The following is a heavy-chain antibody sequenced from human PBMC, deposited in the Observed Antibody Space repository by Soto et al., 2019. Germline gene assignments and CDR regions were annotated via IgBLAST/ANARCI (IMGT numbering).Heavy chain of an antibody. Sequence: QVQLVQSGAEVKKPGSSVKVSCKASGGTFISYASSWVRHAPGQGLEWMGGIIPIVGTANYAQKFQGRVTINADESTSTAYMELRSLRSEDTAVYYCARDRWDGYPFRYWGQGTLVTVSS. D-gene: IGHD5-12*01. CDR2: IIPIVGTA. CDR1: GGTFISYA. V-gene: IGHV1-69*01. CDR3: ARDRWDGYPFRY. J-gene: IGHJ4*02.